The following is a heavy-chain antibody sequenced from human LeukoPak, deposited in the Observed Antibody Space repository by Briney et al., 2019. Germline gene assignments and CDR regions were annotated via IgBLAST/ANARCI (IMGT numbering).Heavy chain of an antibody. Sequence: KSSETLSLTCTVSGGSISSSSYYWGWIRQPPGKGLEWIGSIYYSGSTYYNPSLKSRVTISVYTSKNQFSLKLSSVTAADTAVYYCARVRFRDGYKGRFDYWGQGTLVTVSS. V-gene: IGHV4-39*07. CDR2: IYYSGST. D-gene: IGHD5-24*01. CDR1: GGSISSSSYY. J-gene: IGHJ4*02. CDR3: ARVRFRDGYKGRFDY.